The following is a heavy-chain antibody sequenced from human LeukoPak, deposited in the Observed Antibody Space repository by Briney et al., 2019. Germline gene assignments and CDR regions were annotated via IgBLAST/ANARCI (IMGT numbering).Heavy chain of an antibody. D-gene: IGHD1-26*01. J-gene: IGHJ4*02. CDR1: GYTFTSFG. Sequence: ASVTVSCKASGYTFTSFGISWVRQAPGQGLEWMGWISAYNGNTNYAQKLQGRVTMTTDTSTSTAYMELESLRSDDAAVYYCARDQVVEATAGTFDVWGQGTLVTVSS. CDR2: ISAYNGNT. V-gene: IGHV1-18*01. CDR3: ARDQVVEATAGTFDV.